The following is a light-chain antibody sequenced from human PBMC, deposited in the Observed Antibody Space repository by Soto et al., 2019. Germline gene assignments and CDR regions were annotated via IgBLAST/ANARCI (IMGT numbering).Light chain of an antibody. CDR3: QQYYNWRHHT. CDR1: QSVVTN. Sequence: EIVMTQSPATLSVSLGESATLSCRASQSVVTNLAWYQLTPGQATRLLIYSASTRATGIPARFSGSGSGTEFTLTINSLQSEDFAVYYCQQYYNWRHHTFGQGTKLEI. V-gene: IGKV3-15*01. CDR2: SAS. J-gene: IGKJ2*01.